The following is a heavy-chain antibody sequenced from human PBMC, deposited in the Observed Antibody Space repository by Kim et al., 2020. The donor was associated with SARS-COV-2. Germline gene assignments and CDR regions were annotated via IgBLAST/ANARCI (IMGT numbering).Heavy chain of an antibody. V-gene: IGHV3-30*01. J-gene: IGHJ4*02. CDR3: AREYYDFWSGYLGLGYFDY. Sequence: GRFTISRDNSKNTLYLQMNSLRAEDTAVYYCAREYYDFWSGYLGLGYFDYWGQGTLVTVSS. D-gene: IGHD3-3*01.